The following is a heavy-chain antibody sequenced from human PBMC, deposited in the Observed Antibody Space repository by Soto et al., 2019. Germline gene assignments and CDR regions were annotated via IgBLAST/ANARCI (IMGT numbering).Heavy chain of an antibody. D-gene: IGHD6-13*01. J-gene: IGHJ5*02. CDR2: IFHSGST. Sequence: QVQLQESGPGLVKPSQTLSLTCSVSGGSITSGGFYWSWIRQHPEKGLEWIAYIFHSGSTDFNPSLXGXXIISADTSKTQFSLKLTSVTAADTAVYYCVRGGIAGNWFDPWGQGTLVTVSS. V-gene: IGHV4-31*03. CDR1: GGSITSGGFY. CDR3: VRGGIAGNWFDP.